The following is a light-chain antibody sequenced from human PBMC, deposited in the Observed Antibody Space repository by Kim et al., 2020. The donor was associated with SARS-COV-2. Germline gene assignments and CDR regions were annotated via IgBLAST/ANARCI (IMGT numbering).Light chain of an antibody. Sequence: LGASVKLTCTLSSGQSSYAIAWHQQQPEKGPRYLMKLNSDGSHSKGDGIPDRFSGSSSGAERYLTISSLQSEDEADYYCQTWGTGIFGGGTQLTVL. CDR1: SGQSSYA. CDR3: QTWGTGI. V-gene: IGLV4-69*01. CDR2: LNSDGSH. J-gene: IGLJ2*01.